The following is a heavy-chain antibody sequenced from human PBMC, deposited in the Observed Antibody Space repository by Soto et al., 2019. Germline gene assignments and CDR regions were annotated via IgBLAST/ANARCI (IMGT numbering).Heavy chain of an antibody. D-gene: IGHD6-13*01. CDR2: ISGSGGST. Sequence: EVQLLESGGGLVQPGGSLRLSCAASGFTFTSYAKSWVRQAPGKGLEWVSAISGSGGSTFYADSVKGRFTISRDNSKNPVYLQMDSLRAEDTAVYYCAYVAAAGGRAWFDPWGQGTLVTVSS. J-gene: IGHJ5*02. CDR3: AYVAAAGGRAWFDP. V-gene: IGHV3-23*01. CDR1: GFTFTSYA.